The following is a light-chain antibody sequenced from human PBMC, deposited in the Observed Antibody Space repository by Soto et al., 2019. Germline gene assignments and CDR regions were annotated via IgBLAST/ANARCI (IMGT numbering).Light chain of an antibody. Sequence: QSVLTQPASVSGSPGQSISISCTGTSSDVGGYNYVSWYQRHPGDAPKLMIYDVTDRPSGVSNRFSGSKSGNTASLTISGLQAEDEADYYCSSYTGSSTLVVFGTGTKLTVL. CDR3: SSYTGSSTLVV. V-gene: IGLV2-14*03. CDR1: SSDVGGYNY. CDR2: DVT. J-gene: IGLJ1*01.